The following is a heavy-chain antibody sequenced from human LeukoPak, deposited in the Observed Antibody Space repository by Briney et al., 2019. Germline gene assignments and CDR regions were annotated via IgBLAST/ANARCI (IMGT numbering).Heavy chain of an antibody. V-gene: IGHV1-69*13. J-gene: IGHJ4*02. D-gene: IGHD3-10*01. CDR3: ASGEGFGESMSFDN. CDR2: IIPIFGTA. Sequence: ASVKVSCKASRGTLSNYAISWVRQAPGQGLEWMGGIIPIFGTANYAQKFQDRVTITADESTSTAYMELSSLRSDDTAVYYCASGEGFGESMSFDNWGQGTLVTVSS. CDR1: RGTLSNYA.